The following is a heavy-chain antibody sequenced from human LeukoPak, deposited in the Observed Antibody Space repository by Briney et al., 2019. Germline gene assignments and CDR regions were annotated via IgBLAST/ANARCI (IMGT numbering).Heavy chain of an antibody. V-gene: IGHV1-69*05. CDR1: GGTFSSYA. D-gene: IGHD4-17*01. CDR2: IIPIFGTA. Sequence: ASVKVSCKASGGTFSSYAISWVRQAPGQGLERMGGIIPIFGTANYAQKFQGRVTITTDESTSTAYMELSSLRSEDTAVYYCARGGDYNSFLFDYWGQGTLVTVSS. CDR3: ARGGDYNSFLFDY. J-gene: IGHJ4*02.